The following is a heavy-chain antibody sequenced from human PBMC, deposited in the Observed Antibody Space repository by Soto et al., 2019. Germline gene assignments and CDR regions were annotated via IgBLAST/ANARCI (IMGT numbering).Heavy chain of an antibody. D-gene: IGHD5-18*01. CDR1: GGSISSGGYY. Sequence: SVTLSLTCTVSGGSISSGGYYWSWIRQHPGKGLEWIGYIYYSGSTYYNPSLKSRVTISVDTSKNQFSLKLSSVTAADTAVYYCARDYSSYGPFDYWGQGTLVTVSS. CDR2: IYYSGST. V-gene: IGHV4-31*03. CDR3: ARDYSSYGPFDY. J-gene: IGHJ4*02.